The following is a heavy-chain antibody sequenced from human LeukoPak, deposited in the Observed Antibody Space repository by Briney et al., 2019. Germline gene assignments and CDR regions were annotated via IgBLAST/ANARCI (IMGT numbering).Heavy chain of an antibody. CDR2: IKEDGGEK. D-gene: IGHD1-1*01. J-gene: IGHJ4*02. V-gene: IGHV3-7*01. CDR3: ARGGPTGAIDD. Sequence: GGSLRLSCEATGFTVSTYSMTWVRQAPGKGLEWVANIKEDGGEKNYVDSVKGRFTISRDNAKNSLYLQMNSLRAEDTAVYYCARGGPTGAIDDWGQGTLVTVSS. CDR1: GFTVSTYS.